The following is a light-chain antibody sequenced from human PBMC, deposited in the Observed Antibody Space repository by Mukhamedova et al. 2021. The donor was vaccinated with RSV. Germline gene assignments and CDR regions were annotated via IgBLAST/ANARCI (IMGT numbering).Light chain of an antibody. Sequence: WYQRRVHGKAPKLLIYKASNLQSGVPSRFSGSGSGTEFTLTISSLQPDDFATYFCQQYITYWTFGKGPRWKSN. CDR3: QQYITYWT. J-gene: IGKJ1*01. CDR2: KAS. V-gene: IGKV1-5*03.